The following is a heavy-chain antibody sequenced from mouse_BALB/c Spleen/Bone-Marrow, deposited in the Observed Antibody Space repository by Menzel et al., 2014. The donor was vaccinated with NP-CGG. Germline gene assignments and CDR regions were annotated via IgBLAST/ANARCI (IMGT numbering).Heavy chain of an antibody. Sequence: VQLKESGAELVKPGASVKLSCTASGFNIKDTYMHWVKQRPEQGLEWIERIDPANGNTKYDPKFQGKATITADTSSNTAYLQRSSLTSEDTAVYYCARWEYYAMDYWGQGTSVTVSS. CDR1: GFNIKDTY. J-gene: IGHJ4*01. D-gene: IGHD4-1*01. CDR2: IDPANGNT. V-gene: IGHV14-3*02. CDR3: ARWEYYAMDY.